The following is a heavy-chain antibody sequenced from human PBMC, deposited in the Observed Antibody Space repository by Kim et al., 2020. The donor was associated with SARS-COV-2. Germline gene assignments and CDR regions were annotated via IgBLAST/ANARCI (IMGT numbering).Heavy chain of an antibody. V-gene: IGHV1-3*01. J-gene: IGHJ4*02. CDR1: GYTFTSYA. D-gene: IGHD3-3*01. CDR3: ARGRDFWSGQYFDY. Sequence: ASVKVSCKASGYTFTSYAMHWVRQAPGQRLEWIGWINDGNGNTKYSQKFQGRVTITRDTSASTAYMELSSMRSEDTAVYYCARGRDFWSGQYFDYWGQG. CDR2: INDGNGNT.